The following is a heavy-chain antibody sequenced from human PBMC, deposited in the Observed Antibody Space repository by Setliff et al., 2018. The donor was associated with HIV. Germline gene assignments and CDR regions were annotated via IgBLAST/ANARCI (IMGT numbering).Heavy chain of an antibody. D-gene: IGHD6-25*01. V-gene: IGHV4-34*01. J-gene: IGHJ4*02. Sequence: SETLSLTCTVSGGSISSYYWSWIRQPPGKGLEWIGGINHSGSTNYNPSLKSRVTISLDTSKNQFSLKLTSVTAADTAVYYCARYSPRGYTLTGPYWGQGTLVTVSS. CDR3: ARYSPRGYTLTGPY. CDR2: INHSGST. CDR1: GGSISSYY.